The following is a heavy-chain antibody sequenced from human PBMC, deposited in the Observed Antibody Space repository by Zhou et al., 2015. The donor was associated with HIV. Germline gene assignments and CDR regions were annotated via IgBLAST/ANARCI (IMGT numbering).Heavy chain of an antibody. V-gene: IGHV1-18*01. CDR1: GGTFSSYA. Sequence: QVQLVQSGAEVKKPGSSVKVSCKASGGTFSSYAISWVRQAPGQGLEWMGGISAYNGNTNYAQKLQGRVTMTTDTSTSTAYMELRSLRSDDTAVYYCARDLGVGSSGWPDFDYWGQGTLVTVSS. CDR2: ISAYNGNT. J-gene: IGHJ4*02. CDR3: ARDLGVGSSGWPDFDY. D-gene: IGHD6-19*01.